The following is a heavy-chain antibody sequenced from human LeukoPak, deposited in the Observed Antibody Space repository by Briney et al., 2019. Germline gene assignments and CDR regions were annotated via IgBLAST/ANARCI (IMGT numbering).Heavy chain of an antibody. CDR1: GGSVSSGSFY. D-gene: IGHD3-10*01. V-gene: IGHV4-61*01. Sequence: PSETLSLTCTVSGGSVSSGSFYWSWIRQPPGKGLEWIGYIYYSGSTNYNPSLKSRVTISVDTSKNQFSLKLSSVTAADTAVYYCARKDPSGTYGAFDIWGQGTIVTVSS. CDR2: IYYSGST. J-gene: IGHJ3*02. CDR3: ARKDPSGTYGAFDI.